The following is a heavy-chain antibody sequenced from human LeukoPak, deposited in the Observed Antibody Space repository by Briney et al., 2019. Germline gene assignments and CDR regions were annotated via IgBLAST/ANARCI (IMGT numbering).Heavy chain of an antibody. Sequence: ASVKVSCKASGGTFSSYAISWVRQAPGQGLEWMGGIIPIFGTANYAQKFQGRVTITADESTSTAYMELSSLRSEDTAVYYCARGRITIFGVVIAEGYYYYMDVWGKGTTVTVSS. D-gene: IGHD3-3*01. CDR3: ARGRITIFGVVIAEGYYYYMDV. V-gene: IGHV1-69*13. CDR1: GGTFSSYA. CDR2: IIPIFGTA. J-gene: IGHJ6*03.